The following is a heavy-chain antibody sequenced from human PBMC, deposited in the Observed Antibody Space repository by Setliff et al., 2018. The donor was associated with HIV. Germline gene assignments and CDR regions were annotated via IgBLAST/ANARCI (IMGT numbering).Heavy chain of an antibody. D-gene: IGHD6-19*01. Sequence: PSETLSLTCTVSGDSITSNDDYCNWIRQTPGKGLEWIGDINHSGSANYNPSLRGRVTISIDTSKNQFSLKVTSVTAADAAVYYCARVDPYTSPRGFDSWGQGTLVTVSS. CDR3: ARVDPYTSPRGFDS. V-gene: IGHV4-39*07. CDR2: INHSGSA. J-gene: IGHJ4*02. CDR1: GDSITSNDDY.